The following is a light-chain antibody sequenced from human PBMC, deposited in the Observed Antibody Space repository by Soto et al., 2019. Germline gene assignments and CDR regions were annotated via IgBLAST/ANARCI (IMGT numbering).Light chain of an antibody. V-gene: IGKV3-15*01. J-gene: IGKJ4*01. CDR2: GAS. CDR3: QQYNNWPPLT. CDR1: QSVSSS. Sequence: EVVMTQSPATLSVSPGERATLSCRASQSVSSSLAWYQQKPGQAPRLLIYGASTRATGIPARFSGSGSGTEFTLSISSLQSEDFAVYYCQQYNNWPPLTFGGGTKLDIK.